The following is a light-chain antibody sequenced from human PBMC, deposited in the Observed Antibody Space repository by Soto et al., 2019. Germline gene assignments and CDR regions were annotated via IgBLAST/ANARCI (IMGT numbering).Light chain of an antibody. Sequence: ELVLTQSPGTLSLSPGDRATLSSRASQTINSTYLAWYQQKPGEAPRLLIYAATTRATGIPDRFSGSGSGTDFTLTISRLEPEDFAFYYCQHNVSSHKTFSQWTNVQI. CDR3: QHNVSSHKT. V-gene: IGKV3-20*01. CDR2: AAT. J-gene: IGKJ1*01. CDR1: QTINSTY.